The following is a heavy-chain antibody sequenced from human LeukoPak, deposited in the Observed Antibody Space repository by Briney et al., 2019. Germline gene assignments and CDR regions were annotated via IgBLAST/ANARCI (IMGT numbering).Heavy chain of an antibody. CDR3: AADQGSGWYV. Sequence: GASVKVSCKASGFTFTSSAMQWVRQARGQRLEWIGWIVVGSGNTNYAQKFQERVTITRDMSTSTAYMELSSMRSEDTAVYYCAADQGSGWYVWGQGTLVTVSS. CDR2: IVVGSGNT. V-gene: IGHV1-58*02. J-gene: IGHJ4*02. D-gene: IGHD6-19*01. CDR1: GFTFTSSA.